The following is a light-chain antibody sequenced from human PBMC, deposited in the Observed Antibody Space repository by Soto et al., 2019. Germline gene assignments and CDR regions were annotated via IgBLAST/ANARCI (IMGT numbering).Light chain of an antibody. Sequence: QSALTQPASVSVSPGQSITISCTGTSSDVGNYNLVSWYQQYPGKAPKLMIYEGGKRPSGVSNRFSGSKSGNTASLTISGLQAEDEADYYCCSFALRSTLIFGGGTKVTVL. CDR3: CSFALRSTLI. V-gene: IGLV2-23*01. CDR2: EGG. J-gene: IGLJ2*01. CDR1: SSDVGNYNL.